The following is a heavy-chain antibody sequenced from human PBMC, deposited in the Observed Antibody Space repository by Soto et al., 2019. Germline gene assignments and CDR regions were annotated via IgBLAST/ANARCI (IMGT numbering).Heavy chain of an antibody. CDR3: AKRGIDDSQRYFDY. CDR2: ITDSGDKT. J-gene: IGHJ4*02. Sequence: GGSLRLSCAASGFTFSSYAMSWVRQAPGKGLEWLSYITDSGDKTYYADSVKGRFTISRDNSQSTLSLQMNSLRAEDTALYYGAKRGIDDSQRYFDYWGQGTLVTVSS. CDR1: GFTFSSYA. V-gene: IGHV3-23*01. D-gene: IGHD2-21*02.